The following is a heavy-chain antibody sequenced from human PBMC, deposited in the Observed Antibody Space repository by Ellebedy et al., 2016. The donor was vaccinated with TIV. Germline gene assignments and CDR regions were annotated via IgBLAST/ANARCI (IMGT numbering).Heavy chain of an antibody. J-gene: IGHJ6*02. D-gene: IGHD2-8*02. Sequence: GESLKISCAASGFTFSSYSMNWVRQAPGKGLEWVSSISSSSSYIYYADSVKGRFTISRDNAKNSLYLQMNSLRAEDTAVYYCARDLVGYYYYGMDVWGQGTTVTVSS. CDR1: GFTFSSYS. CDR3: ARDLVGYYYYGMDV. CDR2: ISSSSSYI. V-gene: IGHV3-21*01.